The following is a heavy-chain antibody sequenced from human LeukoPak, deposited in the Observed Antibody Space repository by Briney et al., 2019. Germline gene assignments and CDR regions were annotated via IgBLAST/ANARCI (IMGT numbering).Heavy chain of an antibody. D-gene: IGHD2-2*01. CDR1: GFTFSSYW. V-gene: IGHV3-7*01. CDR3: ARDGRCSSTSCYWRV. Sequence: GGSLRLSCAASGFTFSSYWMSWVRQAPGKGLEWVANIKQDGSEKYYVDSVKVRFTISRDNAKNSLYLQMNSLRAEDTAVYYCARDGRCSSTSCYWRVWGQGTLVTVSS. CDR2: IKQDGSEK. J-gene: IGHJ4*02.